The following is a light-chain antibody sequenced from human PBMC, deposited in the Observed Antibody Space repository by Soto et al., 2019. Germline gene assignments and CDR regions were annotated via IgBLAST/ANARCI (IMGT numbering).Light chain of an antibody. CDR1: QTVNNK. V-gene: IGKV3-15*01. CDR3: HQDNAWPRT. Sequence: EIVMTQSLATPSVSPGEGATLFCRASQTVNNKLAWYQQQPGQAPRLLIYGASTRAAAIPDRFSGSGSGTEFTLTISFFFQEEFGIYYCHQDNAWPRTFGQETEV. J-gene: IGKJ1*01. CDR2: GAS.